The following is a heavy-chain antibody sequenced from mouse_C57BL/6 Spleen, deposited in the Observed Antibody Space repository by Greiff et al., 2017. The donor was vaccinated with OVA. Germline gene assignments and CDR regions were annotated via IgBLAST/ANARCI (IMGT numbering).Heavy chain of an antibody. V-gene: IGHV5-17*01. Sequence: EVQLVESGGGLVKPGGSLKLSCAASGFTFSDYGMHWVRQAPEKGLEWVAYISSGSSTIYYADTVTGRFTISRDNAKNTLFRQMTSLRSEDTAMYYCARNVVVQLGFDYWGQGTTLTVSS. CDR2: ISSGSSTI. J-gene: IGHJ2*01. CDR1: GFTFSDYG. CDR3: ARNVVVQLGFDY. D-gene: IGHD4-1*02.